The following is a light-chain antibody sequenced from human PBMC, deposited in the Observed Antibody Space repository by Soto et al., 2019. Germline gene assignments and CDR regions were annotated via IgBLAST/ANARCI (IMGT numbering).Light chain of an antibody. CDR2: GAS. CDR3: RQYGSSPLT. J-gene: IGKJ4*01. CDR1: QSVPSSY. Sequence: EIVLTQSPGTLSLSPGERATLSCRASQSVPSSYLAWYQQKPGQPPGLLIYGASSRATGVPDRFSGSVSGSDFTLTISRLEPEDRGWYYCRQYGSSPLTFGGGTKVQVK. V-gene: IGKV3-20*01.